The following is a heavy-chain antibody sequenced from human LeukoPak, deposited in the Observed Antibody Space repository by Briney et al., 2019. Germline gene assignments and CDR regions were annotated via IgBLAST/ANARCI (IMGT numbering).Heavy chain of an antibody. CDR1: GYSFATYS. CDR2: IYPGESDT. V-gene: IGHV5-51*01. Sequence: ETLTVSRKGSGYSFATYSIACVRQMPGKGLEWMGTIYPGESDTRYRPSFQGQVTISADKSINTAYLQWSSLKASDTAMYYCARLLRNIAAGVYYFDYWGQGTLVTVSS. J-gene: IGHJ4*02. CDR3: ARLLRNIAAGVYYFDY. D-gene: IGHD6-13*01.